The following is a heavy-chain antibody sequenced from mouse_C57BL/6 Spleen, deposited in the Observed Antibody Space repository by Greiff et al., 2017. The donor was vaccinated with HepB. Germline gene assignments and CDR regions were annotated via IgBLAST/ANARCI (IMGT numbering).Heavy chain of an antibody. V-gene: IGHV1-82*01. J-gene: IGHJ2*01. Sequence: QVQLQQSGPELVKPGASVKISCKASGYAFSSSWMNWVKQRPGKGLEWIGRIYPGDGDTNYNGKFKGKATLTADKSSSTAYMQLSSLTSEYSAVYFCARNWYFDYWGQGTTLTVSS. D-gene: IGHD4-1*01. CDR2: IYPGDGDT. CDR1: GYAFSSSW. CDR3: ARNWYFDY.